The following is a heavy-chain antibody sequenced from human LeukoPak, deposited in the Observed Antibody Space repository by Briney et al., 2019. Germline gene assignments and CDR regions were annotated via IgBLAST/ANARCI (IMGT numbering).Heavy chain of an antibody. V-gene: IGHV4-59*01. D-gene: IGHD6-13*01. CDR1: GGSFSCYY. J-gene: IGHJ4*02. CDR3: AREGYSGKDGL. CDR2: IYHSGST. Sequence: PSETLSLTFAVYGGSFSCYYCSWIRQPPGKGLEWIVYIYHSGSTNYNPSLKSRVTISVDTSKTQFSLRLSSVTAADTAVYYCAREGYSGKDGLWGQGTLVTVSS.